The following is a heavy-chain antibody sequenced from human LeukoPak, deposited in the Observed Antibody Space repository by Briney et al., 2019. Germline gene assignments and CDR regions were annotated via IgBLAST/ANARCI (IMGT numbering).Heavy chain of an antibody. Sequence: PGGSLRLSCAASGFTFDDYAMHWVRHAPGKGLEWVSGISWNSGSIGYADSVKGRFTISRDNAKNSLYLQMNSLRAEDTALYYCAKDSYSSSVSAVGWFDPWGQGTLVTVSS. V-gene: IGHV3-9*01. CDR2: ISWNSGSI. CDR3: AKDSYSSSVSAVGWFDP. D-gene: IGHD6-6*01. CDR1: GFTFDDYA. J-gene: IGHJ5*02.